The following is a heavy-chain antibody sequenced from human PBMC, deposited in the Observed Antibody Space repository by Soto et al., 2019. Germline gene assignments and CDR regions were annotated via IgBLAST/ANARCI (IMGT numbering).Heavy chain of an antibody. CDR1: GTSISSTYW. CDR3: ATVPPRIVVVLAEFPT. V-gene: IGHV4-4*02. CDR2: IYHNGIT. Sequence: QVELKQSGPGLVRPSGTLSLTCRVSGTSISSTYWGTWVRQSPGKGLEWIGEIYHNGITKYNPSLKRRVSLSVDKSNNQFSLKLTSVTAADTAVYYCATVPPRIVVVLAEFPTWGQGTLVTVSS. D-gene: IGHD2-21*01. J-gene: IGHJ4*02.